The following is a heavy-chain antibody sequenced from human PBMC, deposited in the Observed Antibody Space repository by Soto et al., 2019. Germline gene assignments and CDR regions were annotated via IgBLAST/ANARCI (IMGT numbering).Heavy chain of an antibody. CDR1: GFTFSSYG. D-gene: IGHD3-22*01. V-gene: IGHV3-30*18. CDR2: ISYDGSNK. J-gene: IGHJ4*02. Sequence: GGSLRLSCAASGFTFSSYGMHWVRQAPGKGLEWVAVISYDGSNKYYADSVKGRFTISRDNSKNTLYLQMNSLRAEDTAVYYCAKDLSHDSSLDYWGQGTLVTVSS. CDR3: AKDLSHDSSLDY.